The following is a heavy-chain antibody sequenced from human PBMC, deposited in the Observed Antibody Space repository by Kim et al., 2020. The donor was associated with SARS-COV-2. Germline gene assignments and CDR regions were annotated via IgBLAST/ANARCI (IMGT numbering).Heavy chain of an antibody. Sequence: NEYAVSVKSRVTINPDTAKNQFSLQLTSVSPEDTAVYYCARRRSRSDTDVWGQGTTVTVTS. J-gene: IGHJ6*02. V-gene: IGHV6-1*01. CDR2: N. CDR3: ARRRSRSDTDV. D-gene: IGHD6-25*01.